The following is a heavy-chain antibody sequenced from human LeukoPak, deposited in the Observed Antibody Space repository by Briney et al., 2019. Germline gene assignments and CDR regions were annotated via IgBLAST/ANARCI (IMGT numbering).Heavy chain of an antibody. CDR1: GHTLTELS. D-gene: IGHD2-15*01. J-gene: IGHJ4*02. Sequence: ASVKVSCKVSGHTLTELSMHWVRQAPGKGLEWMGGFDPEDGETIYAQKFQGRVTMIEDTSTDTAYMELSSLRSEDTAVYYCATASSGGSGYYFDYWGQGTLVTVSS. CDR3: ATASSGGSGYYFDY. CDR2: FDPEDGET. V-gene: IGHV1-24*01.